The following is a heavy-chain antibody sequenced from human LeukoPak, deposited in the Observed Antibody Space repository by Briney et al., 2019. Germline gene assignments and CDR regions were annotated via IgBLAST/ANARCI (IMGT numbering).Heavy chain of an antibody. CDR2: ISGSGGST. CDR1: GFTFSDYY. CDR3: AKDGRARGPLDY. Sequence: GGSLRLSCAASGFTFSDYYMSWVRQAPGKGLEWVSAISGSGGSTYYADSVKGRFTISRDNSKNTLYLQMNSLRAEDTAVYYCAKDGRARGPLDYWGQGTLVTVSS. J-gene: IGHJ4*02. D-gene: IGHD2-15*01. V-gene: IGHV3-23*01.